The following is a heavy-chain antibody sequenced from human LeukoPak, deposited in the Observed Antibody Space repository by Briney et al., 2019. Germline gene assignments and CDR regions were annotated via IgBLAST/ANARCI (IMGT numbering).Heavy chain of an antibody. Sequence: GGSLRLSCAASGFTSSSYGMHWVRQAPGKGLEWVAVISYDGSNKYYADSVKGRFTISRDNSKNTLYLQMNSLRAEDTAVYYCAREGEGFDYWGQGTLVTVSS. CDR2: ISYDGSNK. CDR1: GFTSSSYG. J-gene: IGHJ4*02. D-gene: IGHD3-16*01. V-gene: IGHV3-30*19. CDR3: AREGEGFDY.